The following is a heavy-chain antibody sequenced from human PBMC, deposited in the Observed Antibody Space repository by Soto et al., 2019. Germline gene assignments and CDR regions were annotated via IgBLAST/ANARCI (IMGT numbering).Heavy chain of an antibody. J-gene: IGHJ6*03. Sequence: SETLSLTCTVSGGSISSYYWSWIRQPPGKGLEWIGYIYYSGSTNYNPSLKSRVTISVDTSKSQFSLKLSSVTAADTAVYYCARDQKDYYYYYMDVWGKGTTVTVSS. CDR1: GGSISSYY. CDR3: ARDQKDYYYYYMDV. CDR2: IYYSGST. V-gene: IGHV4-59*01.